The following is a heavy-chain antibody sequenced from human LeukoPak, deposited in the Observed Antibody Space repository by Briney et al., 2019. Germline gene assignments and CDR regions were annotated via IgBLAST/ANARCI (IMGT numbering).Heavy chain of an antibody. V-gene: IGHV3-7*01. Sequence: GGSLRLSCAASGFTFSSYWMSWVRQAPGKGLEWVANIKQDGSEKYYVDSVKGRFTISRDNAKNSLYLQMNSLRAEDPAVYYCARNYDILTGLFDYWGQGTLVTVSS. CDR1: GFTFSSYW. J-gene: IGHJ4*02. D-gene: IGHD3-9*01. CDR2: IKQDGSEK. CDR3: ARNYDILTGLFDY.